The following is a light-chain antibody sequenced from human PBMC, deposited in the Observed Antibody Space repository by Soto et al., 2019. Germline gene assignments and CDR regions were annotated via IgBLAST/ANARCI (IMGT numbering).Light chain of an antibody. V-gene: IGKV1-39*01. Sequence: DIQMTQSPSSLSASIGDRVILTCRSSQPISGYLNWYQQKPGKAPKPLIHDASSLQSGVPSRFSGSGSGTDFSPTISNLQPKDFPTSYCQQGQSPPITSGKGTRLE. CDR3: QQGQSPPIT. CDR1: QPISGY. CDR2: DAS. J-gene: IGKJ5*01.